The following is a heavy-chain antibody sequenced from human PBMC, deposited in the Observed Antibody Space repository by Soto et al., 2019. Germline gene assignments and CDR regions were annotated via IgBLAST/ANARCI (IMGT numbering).Heavy chain of an antibody. CDR2: ISYDGSNK. CDR3: AREVSYDILTGYYNADAFDI. CDR1: GVTFSSYA. V-gene: IGHV3-30-3*01. J-gene: IGHJ3*02. Sequence: GGSLRLSCAGSGVTFSSYAIHWVRQAPGKGLEWVAVISYDGSNKYYADSVKGRFTISRDNSKNTLYLQMNSLRAEDTAVYYCAREVSYDILTGYYNADAFDIWGQGTMVTVSS. D-gene: IGHD3-9*01.